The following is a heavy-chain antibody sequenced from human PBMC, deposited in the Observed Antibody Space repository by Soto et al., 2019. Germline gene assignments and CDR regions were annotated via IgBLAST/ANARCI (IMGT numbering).Heavy chain of an antibody. CDR1: GGSISSYY. CDR3: ARSRGGYFDY. V-gene: IGHV4-59*01. CDR2: IYYSGST. J-gene: IGHJ4*02. Sequence: SETLSLTCTVSGGSISSYYWSWIRQPPGKGLEWIGYIYYSGSTNYNPSLKSRVTISVDTSKNQFSLKLSSVTAADTAVYYCARSRGGYFDYPGQGTLVSVSS. D-gene: IGHD3-16*01.